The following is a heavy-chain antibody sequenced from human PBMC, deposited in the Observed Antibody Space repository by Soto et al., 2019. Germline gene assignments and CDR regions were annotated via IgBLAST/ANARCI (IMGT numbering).Heavy chain of an antibody. CDR3: APHVSCSGGSCQYDAFAI. V-gene: IGHV3-23*01. Sequence: EVQVLESGGGLVQPGGSLRLSCEGSGFTVSSHAMTWIRQAPGKGPEWVSTVTADGGTYYADSVKGRFAMSRDTSENTXXLQMNSLGAEDTVAYYCAPHVSCSGGSCQYDAFAIRGQGTMVTVSS. D-gene: IGHD2-15*01. CDR2: VTADGGT. J-gene: IGHJ3*02. CDR1: GFTVSSHA.